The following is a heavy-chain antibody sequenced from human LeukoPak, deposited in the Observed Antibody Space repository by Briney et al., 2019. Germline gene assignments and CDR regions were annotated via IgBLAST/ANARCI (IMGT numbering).Heavy chain of an antibody. CDR1: GGSISSSSYY. D-gene: IGHD3-10*01. Sequence: SETLSLTCTVSGGSISSSSYYWGWIRQPPGKGLEWIGSIYYSGSTYYNPSLKSRVTISVDTSKNQFSLKLSSVTAADTAVYYCARDGPYYYGSGSPSGMDVWGQGTTVTVSS. V-gene: IGHV4-39*07. J-gene: IGHJ6*02. CDR2: IYYSGST. CDR3: ARDGPYYYGSGSPSGMDV.